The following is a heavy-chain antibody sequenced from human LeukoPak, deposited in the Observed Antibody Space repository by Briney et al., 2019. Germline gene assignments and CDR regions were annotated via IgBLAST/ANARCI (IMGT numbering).Heavy chain of an antibody. J-gene: IGHJ6*04. CDR3: ARHAPYGSGSYYRFLGYYYYGMDV. CDR2: IKQDGSEK. CDR1: GFTFSSYW. Sequence: GGSLRLSCAASGFTFSSYWMSWVRQAPGKGLEWVANIKQDGSEKYYVDSVKGRFTISRDNAKNSLYLQMDSLRAEDTAVYYCARHAPYGSGSYYRFLGYYYYGMDVWGKGTTVTISS. D-gene: IGHD3-10*01. V-gene: IGHV3-7*03.